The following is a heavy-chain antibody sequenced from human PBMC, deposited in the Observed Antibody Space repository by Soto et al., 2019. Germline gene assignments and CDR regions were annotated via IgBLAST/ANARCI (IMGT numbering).Heavy chain of an antibody. Sequence: SVKVSCKASGGTFSSYAISWVQQAPGQGLEWMGGIIPIFGTANYAQKFQGRVTITADESTSTAYMELSSLRSEDTAVYYCARGYYDSSGYYTQDYWGQGTLVTVSS. V-gene: IGHV1-69*13. CDR1: GGTFSSYA. J-gene: IGHJ4*02. CDR3: ARGYYDSSGYYTQDY. CDR2: IIPIFGTA. D-gene: IGHD3-22*01.